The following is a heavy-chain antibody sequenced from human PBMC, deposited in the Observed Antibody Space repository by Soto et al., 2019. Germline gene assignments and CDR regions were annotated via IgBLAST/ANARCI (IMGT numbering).Heavy chain of an antibody. J-gene: IGHJ4*02. V-gene: IGHV1-3*01. CDR2: INAGYGNT. Sequence: ASVKVSGKASGYTFSSYAMHWVRQAPGQRLEWMGWINAGYGNTKSSQKFQDRVTISRDTSASTAYMELTSLRSEDTAVYYCARDTGDGTFDFWGQGTLVTVSS. CDR1: GYTFSSYA. D-gene: IGHD7-27*01. CDR3: ARDTGDGTFDF.